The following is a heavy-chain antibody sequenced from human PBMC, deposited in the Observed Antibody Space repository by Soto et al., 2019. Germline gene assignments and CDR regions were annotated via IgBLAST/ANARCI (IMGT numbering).Heavy chain of an antibody. CDR1: GYPVTAYY. CDR3: ARGGGVGVAGSAAFDM. CDR2: INPATGAA. V-gene: IGHV1-2*02. Sequence: QLHLVQSGAVVKKPGASVTVSCSASGYPVTAYYMHWVRQAPGRGLEWMGGINPATGAAKYTQTFQGRVTMTRDTPTSTGFMELSGLTSEDTAVFYWARGGGVGVAGSAAFDMWGQGTVVTVSS. D-gene: IGHD3-3*01. J-gene: IGHJ3*02.